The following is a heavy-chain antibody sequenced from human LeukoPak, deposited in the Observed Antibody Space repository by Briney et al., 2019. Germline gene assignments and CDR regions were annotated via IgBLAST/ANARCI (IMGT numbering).Heavy chain of an antibody. CDR3: VREARESGGFDY. Sequence: GGSLRLSCAASGFTLSTYSMNWVRQAPGNGLEWVSYISSSSSTIYYADSVKGRFTISRDNAKNSLYLQMNSLRAEDTAVYYCVREARESGGFDYWGQGTLVTVSS. CDR1: GFTLSTYS. J-gene: IGHJ4*02. V-gene: IGHV3-48*04. D-gene: IGHD5-24*01. CDR2: ISSSSSTI.